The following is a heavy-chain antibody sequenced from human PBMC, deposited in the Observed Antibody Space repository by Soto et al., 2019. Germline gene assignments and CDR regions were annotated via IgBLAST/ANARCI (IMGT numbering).Heavy chain of an antibody. Sequence: PGGSLRLSCAASGFTFSSYGMHWVRQAPGKGLEWVAVIWFDGINKYYTDSVKGRFTISRDNSNNTLYLQMISLRAEDTAVYYCARGGRGYSSTLYQDYWGQGTLVTVSS. J-gene: IGHJ4*02. CDR3: ARGGRGYSSTLYQDY. CDR1: GFTFSSYG. V-gene: IGHV3-33*01. D-gene: IGHD6-13*01. CDR2: IWFDGINK.